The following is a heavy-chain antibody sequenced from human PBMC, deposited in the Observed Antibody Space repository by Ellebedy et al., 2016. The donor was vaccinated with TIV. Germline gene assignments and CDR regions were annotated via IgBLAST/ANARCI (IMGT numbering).Heavy chain of an antibody. V-gene: IGHV3-23*01. CDR1: GFTFSDYY. J-gene: IGHJ4*02. CDR3: AKPVGATAY. CDR2: ISWNSGSI. D-gene: IGHD1-26*01. Sequence: GESLKISXAASGFTFSDYYMSWIRQAPGKGLEWVSGISWNSGSIGYADSVKGRFTISRDNSKNTLYLQMNSLRAEDTAVYYCAKPVGATAYWGQGTLVTVSS.